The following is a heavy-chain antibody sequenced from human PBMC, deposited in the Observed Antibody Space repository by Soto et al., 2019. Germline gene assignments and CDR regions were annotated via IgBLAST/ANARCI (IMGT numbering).Heavy chain of an antibody. V-gene: IGHV1-69*01. Sequence: QVQLVQSGAEVKKPGSSVKVSCKASGGTFSSYAISWVQQAPGQGLEWMGGIIPIFGTANYAQKFQGRVTITADESTSTAYMELSSLRSEDTAVYYCATSFALITMVRGAPDYWGQGTLVTVSS. CDR1: GGTFSSYA. CDR2: IIPIFGTA. CDR3: ATSFALITMVRGAPDY. D-gene: IGHD3-10*01. J-gene: IGHJ4*02.